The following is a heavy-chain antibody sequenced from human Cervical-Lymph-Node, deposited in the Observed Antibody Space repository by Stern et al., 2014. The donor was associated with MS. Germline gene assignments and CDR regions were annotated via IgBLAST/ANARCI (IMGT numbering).Heavy chain of an antibody. Sequence: QVQLQESGPGLVKPSGTLSLMCAVSGGSFTSSDWWRWVRQSPGKVLAWIGCIYYSGATKYNRSLSSRVAMSVNKSNNQFSLNLSSVTAADTAVYFCARLVTSTGNHNWFDPWGQGTLVTVSS. J-gene: IGHJ5*02. CDR3: ARLVTSTGNHNWFDP. CDR2: IYYSGAT. D-gene: IGHD1-1*01. V-gene: IGHV4-4*02. CDR1: GGSFTSSDW.